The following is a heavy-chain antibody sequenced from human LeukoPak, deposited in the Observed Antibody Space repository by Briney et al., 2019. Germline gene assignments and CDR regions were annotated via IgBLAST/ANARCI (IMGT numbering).Heavy chain of an antibody. V-gene: IGHV3-23*01. CDR1: GFTFSNYA. CDR3: AKRLSFGVAIGDFDY. D-gene: IGHD3-3*01. J-gene: IGHJ4*02. Sequence: GGSLRVSCAASGFTFSNYAMSWVRQAPGKGLEWVSAISGSGDSTYYADSVKGRFTISRDSSMETLYLQMNSLRAEDTATYFCAKRLSFGVAIGDFDYWGQGTLVTVSS. CDR2: ISGSGDST.